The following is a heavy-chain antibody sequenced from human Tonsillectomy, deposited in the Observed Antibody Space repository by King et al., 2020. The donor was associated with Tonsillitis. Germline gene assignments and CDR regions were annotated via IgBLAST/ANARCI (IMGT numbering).Heavy chain of an antibody. V-gene: IGHV4-39*07. Sequence: QLQESGPGLVKPSETLSLICTVSGGSISSGSYHWGWIRQPPGKGLEWIGGIYHSGSTYYTPSLKSRVTISVDTSKNQFSLKLNSVTAADTAVYYCARDDSSGYDYYYYGMDVWGQGTTVTVSS. J-gene: IGHJ6*02. D-gene: IGHD3-22*01. CDR1: GGSISSGSYH. CDR3: ARDDSSGYDYYYYGMDV. CDR2: IYHSGST.